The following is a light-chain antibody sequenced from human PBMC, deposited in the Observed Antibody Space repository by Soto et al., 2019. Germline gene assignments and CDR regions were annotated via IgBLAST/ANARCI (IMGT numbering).Light chain of an antibody. CDR2: RAS. CDR3: QPYNNWPYT. Sequence: EIVMTQSPATLSVSPGGSATLSCRASQHVSSNFAWYRQKPGQAPTLLIYRASTRATGIPARFSGSGSGTEFTLTISGMQSEDFAVYYCQPYNNWPYTFGQGTKLEIK. CDR1: QHVSSN. V-gene: IGKV3-15*01. J-gene: IGKJ2*01.